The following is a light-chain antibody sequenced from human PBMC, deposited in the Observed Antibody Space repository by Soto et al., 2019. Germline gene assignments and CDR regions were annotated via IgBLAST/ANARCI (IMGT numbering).Light chain of an antibody. J-gene: IGKJ1*01. CDR3: QQYNTSPWT. V-gene: IGKV1-5*03. CDR1: QSISSW. CDR2: KAS. Sequence: DIQMTQSPSTLSASVGDRVTITCRASQSISSWLAWYQQKPGKAPKLLIYKASSLESGVPSRFSGSGSGTEFTLTSSRLPPDDFATYYCQQYNTSPWTFGQGTKVEIK.